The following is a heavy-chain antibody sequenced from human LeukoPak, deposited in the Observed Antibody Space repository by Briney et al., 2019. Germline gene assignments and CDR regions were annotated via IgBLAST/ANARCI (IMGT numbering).Heavy chain of an antibody. CDR3: ARSGYCSSTSCYPIDY. CDR2: IYPGDSDT. J-gene: IGHJ4*02. Sequence: GESLKISCKGSGYSFTSYWIGWVRQMPGKGLEWMGIIYPGDSDTRYSPSFQGQVTISADKSLSTAYLQWSSLKASDTAMYYCARSGYCSSTSCYPIDYWGQGTLVTVSS. V-gene: IGHV5-51*01. D-gene: IGHD2-2*01. CDR1: GYSFTSYW.